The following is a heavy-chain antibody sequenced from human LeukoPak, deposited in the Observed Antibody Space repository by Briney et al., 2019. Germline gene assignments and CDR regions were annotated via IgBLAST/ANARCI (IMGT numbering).Heavy chain of an antibody. J-gene: IGHJ4*02. CDR2: IYYSGST. CDR1: GGSISSYY. CDR3: ARDGSGYSSSWLYY. V-gene: IGHV4-59*01. Sequence: PSETLSLPCTVSGGSISSYYWSWIRQPPGKGLEWIGYIYYSGSTNYNPSLKSRVTISVDTSKNQFSLKLSSVTAADTAVYYCARDGSGYSSSWLYYWGQGTLVTVSS. D-gene: IGHD6-13*01.